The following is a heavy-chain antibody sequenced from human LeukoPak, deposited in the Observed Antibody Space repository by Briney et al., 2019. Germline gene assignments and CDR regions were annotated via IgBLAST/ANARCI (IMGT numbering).Heavy chain of an antibody. CDR3: ASEMATVTGTVLDY. J-gene: IGHJ4*02. V-gene: IGHV4-39*01. CDR1: GGSISSSSYY. D-gene: IGHD5-24*01. CDR2: IYYSGNT. Sequence: PSETLSLTCAVSGGSISSSSYYWGWIRQPPGKGLEWIGNIYYSGNTYYNPSLKGRVTISVDTSKNQFSLKLSSVTAADTAVYYCASEMATVTGTVLDYWGQGTLVTVSS.